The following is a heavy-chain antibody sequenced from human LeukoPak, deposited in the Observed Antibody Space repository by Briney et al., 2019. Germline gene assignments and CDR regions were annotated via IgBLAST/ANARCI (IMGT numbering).Heavy chain of an antibody. CDR1: GFTFSSYA. D-gene: IGHD3-22*01. CDR2: ISGSGGST. V-gene: IGHV3-23*01. CDR3: AKDQVWIVVGSFDY. J-gene: IGHJ4*02. Sequence: GGSLRLSCAASGFTFSSYAMSWVRQAPGKGLEWVSGISGSGGSTYCADSVKGRFTISRDNSKNTLYLQMTSLRADDKAVYYCAKDQVWIVVGSFDYWGQGTLVTVSS.